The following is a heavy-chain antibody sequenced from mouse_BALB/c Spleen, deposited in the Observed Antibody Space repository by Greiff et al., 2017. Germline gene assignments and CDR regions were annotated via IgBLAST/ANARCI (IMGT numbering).Heavy chain of an antibody. Sequence: EVQLVESGGGLVQPGGSLKLSCAASGFTFSSYGMSWVRQTPDKRLELVATINSNGGSTYYPDSVKGRFTISRDNAKNTLYLQMSSLKSEDTAMYYCARERGDYFDYWGQGTTLTVSS. V-gene: IGHV5-6-3*01. CDR2: INSNGGST. J-gene: IGHJ2*01. CDR1: GFTFSSYG. CDR3: ARERGDYFDY.